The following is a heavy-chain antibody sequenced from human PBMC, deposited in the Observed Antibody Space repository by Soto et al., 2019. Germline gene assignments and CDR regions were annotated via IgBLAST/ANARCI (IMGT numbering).Heavy chain of an antibody. CDR3: ASRDSYCSSTSCYRYFQH. Sequence: QLQLQESGPGLVKPSETLSLTCTVSGGSISSSSYYWGWIRQPPGKGLEWIGSIYYSGSTYYNPSRKSRVTISVDTSKNQFSLKLNSVTAADTAVYYCASRDSYCSSTSCYRYFQHWGQGTLVTVSS. J-gene: IGHJ1*01. V-gene: IGHV4-39*01. D-gene: IGHD2-2*01. CDR1: GGSISSSSYY. CDR2: IYYSGST.